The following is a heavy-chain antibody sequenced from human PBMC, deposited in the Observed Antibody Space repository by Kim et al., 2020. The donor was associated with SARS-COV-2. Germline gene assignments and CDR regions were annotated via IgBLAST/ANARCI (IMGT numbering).Heavy chain of an antibody. CDR3: ARALTYCSSTSCYAWGTYYFDY. D-gene: IGHD2-2*01. J-gene: IGHJ4*02. CDR2: INHSGST. CDR1: GGSFSGYY. Sequence: SETLSLTCAVYGGSFSGYYWSWIRQPPGKGLEWIGEINHSGSTNYNPSLKSRVTISVDTSKNQFSLKLNSVTAADTAVYYCARALTYCSSTSCYAWGTYYFDYWGQGTLVTVSS. V-gene: IGHV4-34*01.